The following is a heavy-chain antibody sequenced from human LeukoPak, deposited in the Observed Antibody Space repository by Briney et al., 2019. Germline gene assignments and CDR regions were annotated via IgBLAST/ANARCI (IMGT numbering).Heavy chain of an antibody. CDR1: GYTFTSYA. CDR3: ARGTTVTTWFDP. Sequence: ASVKVSCKASGYTFTSYAMHWVRQAPEQRLEWMGWINAGNGNTKYSQKLQGRVTMTTDTSTSTAYMELRSLRSDDTAVYYCARGTTVTTWFDPWGQGTLVTVSS. CDR2: INAGNGNT. V-gene: IGHV1-3*01. D-gene: IGHD4-17*01. J-gene: IGHJ5*02.